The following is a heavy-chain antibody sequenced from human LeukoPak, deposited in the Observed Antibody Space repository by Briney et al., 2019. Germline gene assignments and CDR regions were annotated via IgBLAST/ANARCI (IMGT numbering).Heavy chain of an antibody. CDR2: IYHSGNT. J-gene: IGHJ3*01. D-gene: IGHD6-19*01. Sequence: PSETLSLTCTVSGGSISSYYWNWIRQTPGQGLEWIGQIYHSGNTDYNPSLKSRVSISIDTSKNLFSLALSSVTAADTAVYYCARGGAVNGFDVWGQGTRVTVSS. V-gene: IGHV4-34*01. CDR1: GGSISSYY. CDR3: ARGGAVNGFDV.